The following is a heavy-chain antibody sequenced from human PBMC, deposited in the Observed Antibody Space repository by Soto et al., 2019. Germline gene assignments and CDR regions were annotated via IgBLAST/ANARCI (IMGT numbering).Heavy chain of an antibody. Sequence: QVQLVQSGAEVKKPGASVKVSCKASGYTFTSYGISWVRQAPGQGLEWMGGIRAYNGNTNYAQKLQGRVTMTTDTSTSTAYMELRILRSDDTAVYYCARDCDDFTNLVIDIWGQGTMVTVSS. D-gene: IGHD3-3*01. CDR2: IRAYNGNT. CDR1: GYTFTSYG. V-gene: IGHV1-18*01. CDR3: ARDCDDFTNLVIDI. J-gene: IGHJ3*02.